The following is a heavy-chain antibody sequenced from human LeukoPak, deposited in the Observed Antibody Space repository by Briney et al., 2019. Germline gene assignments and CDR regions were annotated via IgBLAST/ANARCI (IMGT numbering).Heavy chain of an antibody. D-gene: IGHD3-9*01. CDR2: ISTYNGNT. CDR3: AREHLPYYDILTGYYPFDY. V-gene: IGHV1-18*01. CDR1: GYTFTTYG. J-gene: IGHJ4*02. Sequence: GASVKVSCKASGYTFTTYGISWVRQAPGQGLEWMGWISTYNGNTNYAQKFQGRVTMTTDTSTNTAYMELRSLRSDDTAVYYCAREHLPYYDILTGYYPFDYWGQGTLVTVSS.